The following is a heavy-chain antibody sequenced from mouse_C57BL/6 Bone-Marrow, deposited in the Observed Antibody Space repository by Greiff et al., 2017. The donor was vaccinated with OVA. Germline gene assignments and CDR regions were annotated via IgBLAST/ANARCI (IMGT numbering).Heavy chain of an antibody. V-gene: IGHV1-54*01. CDR3: SREEDVNTVYAMDY. CDR1: GYAFTNYL. Sequence: QVQLQQSGAELVRPGTSVKVSCKASGYAFTNYLIAWVKQRPGQGLEWIGVINPGSGGTYYNEKFKGKATLTADKSSSTAYMQHSSLTTEDSAVYVCSREEDVNTVYAMDYWGKGTTVTVSS. D-gene: IGHD1-1*01. CDR2: INPGSGGT. J-gene: IGHJ4*01.